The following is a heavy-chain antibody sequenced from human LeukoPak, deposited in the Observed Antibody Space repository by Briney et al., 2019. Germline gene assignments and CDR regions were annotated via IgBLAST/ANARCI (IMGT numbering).Heavy chain of an antibody. Sequence: GGSLRLSCAASGFIFDDYAMHWVRQAPGKGLEWISGISWTSASIGYAGSVKGRFTISRDNAKNSLYLQMNSLRAEDTALYYCAKDFLYESSGYFDYGGQEPWSPSPQ. CDR2: ISWTSASI. V-gene: IGHV3-9*01. J-gene: IGHJ4*01. D-gene: IGHD3-22*01. CDR3: AKDFLYESSGYFDY. CDR1: GFIFDDYA.